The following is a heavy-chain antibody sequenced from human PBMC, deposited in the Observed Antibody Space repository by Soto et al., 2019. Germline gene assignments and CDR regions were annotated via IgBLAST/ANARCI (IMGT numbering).Heavy chain of an antibody. CDR1: GGTFSSYA. V-gene: IGHV1-69*01. CDR2: IIPIFGTA. Sequence: QVQLVQSGAEVKKPGSSVKVSCKASGGTFSSYAISWVRQAPGQGLEWMGGIIPIFGTANYAQKFQGRVTITADESTSTAYMELSSLRFEDTAVYYCARVRDYYVSGGIGAPAFDIWGQGPMVTVSS. D-gene: IGHD3-10*02. CDR3: ARVRDYYVSGGIGAPAFDI. J-gene: IGHJ3*02.